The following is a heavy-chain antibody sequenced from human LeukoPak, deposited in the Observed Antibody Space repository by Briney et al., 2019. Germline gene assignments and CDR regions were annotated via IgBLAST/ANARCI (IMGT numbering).Heavy chain of an antibody. CDR3: ARVRYSDSSVLTRKRSYYFDY. J-gene: IGHJ4*02. V-gene: IGHV4-4*07. Sequence: PSETLSLTCSVSGGYISSYYWSWIRQPAGKGLESIGHISTSGSTNYNPSLKSRVTMSVDTSKNQFSLKLSSVTAADTAVYYCARVRYSDSSVLTRKRSYYFDYWGQGTLVTVSS. CDR2: ISTSGST. D-gene: IGHD3-22*01. CDR1: GGYISSYY.